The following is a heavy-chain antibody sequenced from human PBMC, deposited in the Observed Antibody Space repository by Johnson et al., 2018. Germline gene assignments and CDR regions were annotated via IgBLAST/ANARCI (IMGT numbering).Heavy chain of an antibody. CDR3: ARSQAVQH. CDR2: ISYDGINK. Sequence: QLVESGGGVVQPGRSLRRSCAASGFTFSSYAMHWVRQAPGKGLAWVAVISYDGINKYYADSVKGRFTISRDNSKNTLYLQMNSLRAEDTAVYYCARSQAVQHWGQGTLVTVSS. V-gene: IGHV3-30*04. J-gene: IGHJ1*01. CDR1: GFTFSSYA.